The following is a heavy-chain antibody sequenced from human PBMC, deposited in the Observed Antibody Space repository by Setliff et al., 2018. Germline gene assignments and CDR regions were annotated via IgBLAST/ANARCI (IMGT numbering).Heavy chain of an antibody. V-gene: IGHV4-31*03. CDR2: IYYSGST. Sequence: PSETLSLTCTVSGGSISSGGYYWSWIRQHPGKGLEWIGYIYYSGSTYYNPSLRSRVTISVDTSKNQFSLKLSSVTAADTAVYYCARHKTGAVGTGEHFQHWGQGTLVTVSS. CDR3: ARHKTGAVGTGEHFQH. J-gene: IGHJ1*01. CDR1: GGSISSGGYY. D-gene: IGHD6-19*01.